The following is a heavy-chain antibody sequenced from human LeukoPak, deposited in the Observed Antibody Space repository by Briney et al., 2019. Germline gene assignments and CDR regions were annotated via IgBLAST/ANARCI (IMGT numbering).Heavy chain of an antibody. CDR3: AKGGGYEAQYYYYYLDV. D-gene: IGHD5-12*01. Sequence: PGGSLRLSCAASGFTFSSYGMHWVRQAPGKGLEWVAVISYDGSNKYYADSAKGRFTISRDNSKNTLYLQMKSLRAEDTAVYYCAKGGGYEAQYYYYYLDVWGKGTTVTISS. CDR1: GFTFSSYG. V-gene: IGHV3-30*18. CDR2: ISYDGSNK. J-gene: IGHJ6*03.